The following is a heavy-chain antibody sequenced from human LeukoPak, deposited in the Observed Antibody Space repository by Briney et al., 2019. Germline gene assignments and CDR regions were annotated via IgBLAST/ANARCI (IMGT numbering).Heavy chain of an antibody. D-gene: IGHD3/OR15-3a*01. CDR2: ISTKGSTI. Sequence: PGGSLRLSCAASDFTFSDYYMTWIRQAPGKGLEGVSYISTKGSTIKYADSVKGRFTISRDNTKNSVYLEMNSLRAEDTAVYYCPKYWENWTGFSGLDLWGKGTTVIVSS. V-gene: IGHV3-11*01. CDR1: DFTFSDYY. J-gene: IGHJ6*04. CDR3: PKYWENWTGFSGLDL.